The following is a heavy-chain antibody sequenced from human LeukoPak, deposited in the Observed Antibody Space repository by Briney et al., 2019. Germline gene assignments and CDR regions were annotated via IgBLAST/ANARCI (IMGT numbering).Heavy chain of an antibody. V-gene: IGHV3-30*03. Sequence: PGGSLRLSCAASGFTFSSYGMHWVRQAPGKGLEWVAVISYDGSNKYYADSVKGRFTISRDNSKNTLYLQMNSLRAEDTAVYYCARDRGIVGALDIWGQGTMVTVSS. CDR3: ARDRGIVGALDI. D-gene: IGHD1-26*01. J-gene: IGHJ3*02. CDR1: GFTFSSYG. CDR2: ISYDGSNK.